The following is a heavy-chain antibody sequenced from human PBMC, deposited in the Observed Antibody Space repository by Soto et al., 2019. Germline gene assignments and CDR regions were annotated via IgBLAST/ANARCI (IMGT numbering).Heavy chain of an antibody. J-gene: IGHJ6*02. D-gene: IGHD5-18*01. CDR2: IIPIFGTA. Sequence: QVQLVQSGAEVKKPGSSVKVSCKASGGTFSSYAISWVRQAPGQGLEWMGGIIPIFGTANYTQKFQGRVTITADKSTSTGYMELSSVRSEDTAVYYCARETSMETYYYGMDVWGQGTTVTVSS. V-gene: IGHV1-69*06. CDR1: GGTFSSYA. CDR3: ARETSMETYYYGMDV.